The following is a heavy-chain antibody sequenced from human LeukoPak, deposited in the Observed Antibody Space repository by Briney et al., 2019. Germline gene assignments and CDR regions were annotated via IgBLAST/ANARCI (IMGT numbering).Heavy chain of an antibody. CDR3: VRSDYFHD. V-gene: IGHV3-74*01. Sequence: GGSLRLSCAASGFTFSSYWMHWVRQAPGKGLVWVSRIKYDGSSTTYADSVRGRFTISRDNAKNTLYLQMSSLRVEDTAVYYCVRSDYFHDWGQGTLLTVSS. CDR2: IKYDGSST. J-gene: IGHJ4*02. CDR1: GFTFSSYW. D-gene: IGHD6-19*01.